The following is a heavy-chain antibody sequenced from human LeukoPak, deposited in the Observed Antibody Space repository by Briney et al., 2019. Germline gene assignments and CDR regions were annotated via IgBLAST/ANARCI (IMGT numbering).Heavy chain of an antibody. Sequence: ASVKVSCKASGYTFTSYGMTWVRRAPGQGLEWMGWISAYNGNTNYAQKLQGRVTMTTDTSTSTAYMELRSLRSDDTAVYYCVRGGGAAADYSYYYMDVWGKGTTVTVSS. CDR1: GYTFTSYG. V-gene: IGHV1-18*01. CDR3: VRGGGAAADYSYYYMDV. D-gene: IGHD6-13*01. J-gene: IGHJ6*03. CDR2: ISAYNGNT.